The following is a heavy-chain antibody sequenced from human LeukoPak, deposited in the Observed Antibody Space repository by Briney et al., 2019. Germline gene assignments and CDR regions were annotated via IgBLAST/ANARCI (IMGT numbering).Heavy chain of an antibody. CDR2: ISGDVTTT. J-gene: IGHJ4*02. Sequence: GGSLRLSCAASGFTFSSYWMHWVRQAPGKGLVWVSRISGDVTTTTYADSVKGRFTISRDNAKNTLYLQMNSLRAEDTAVYYCARVPGAGYCKFDYWGQGTLVTVSS. D-gene: IGHD3-9*01. CDR3: ARVPGAGYCKFDY. V-gene: IGHV3-74*01. CDR1: GFTFSSYW.